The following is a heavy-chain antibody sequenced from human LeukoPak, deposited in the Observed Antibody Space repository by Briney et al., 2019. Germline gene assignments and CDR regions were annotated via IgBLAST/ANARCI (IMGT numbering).Heavy chain of an antibody. Sequence: ASVTVSCKVSGYTLTELSMHWVRQAPGKGLEWMGGFDPEDGETIYAQKFQGRVTMTEDTSTDTAYMELSSLRSEDTAVYYCATEILRIAAAGPPVYWGQGTLVTVSS. V-gene: IGHV1-24*01. J-gene: IGHJ4*02. D-gene: IGHD6-13*01. CDR1: GYTLTELS. CDR2: FDPEDGET. CDR3: ATEILRIAAAGPPVY.